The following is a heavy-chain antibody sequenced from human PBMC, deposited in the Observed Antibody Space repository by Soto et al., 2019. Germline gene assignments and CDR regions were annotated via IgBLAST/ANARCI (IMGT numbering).Heavy chain of an antibody. V-gene: IGHV3-30*18. J-gene: IGHJ4*02. CDR2: ISYDGSNK. D-gene: IGHD6-19*01. CDR3: ANGYSSGWYLDY. Sequence: PGGSLRLSCAASGFTFSSYGMHWVRQAPGKGLEWVAVISYDGSNKYYADSLKGRFTISRDNSKNTLYLQMNSLRAEDTAVYYCANGYSSGWYLDYWGQGTLVTVSS. CDR1: GFTFSSYG.